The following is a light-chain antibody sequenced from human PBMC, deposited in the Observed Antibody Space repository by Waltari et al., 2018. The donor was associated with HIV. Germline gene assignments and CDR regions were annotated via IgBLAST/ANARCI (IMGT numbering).Light chain of an antibody. CDR3: CSYAVEKYL. CDR2: DVD. J-gene: IGLJ1*01. Sequence: SALTQPASVSGSPGQSVTVSCTGSSRDVGYYDYVSCFQQHPNKAPKLILYDVDKRPSGVSARFSGSRSGNTASLTISGLQPEDEADYYCCSYAVEKYLFGSGTKVTVL. CDR1: SRDVGYYDY. V-gene: IGLV2-23*02.